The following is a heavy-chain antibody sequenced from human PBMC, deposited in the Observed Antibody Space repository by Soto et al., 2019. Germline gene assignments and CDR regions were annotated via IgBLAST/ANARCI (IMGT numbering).Heavy chain of an antibody. CDR3: ARDHDLESSSPNYYFDY. Sequence: GGSLRLSCAASGFTFSSYAMHWVRQAPGKGLEWVAVISYDGSNKYYADSVKGRFTISRDNSKNTLYLQMNSLRAEDTAVYYCARDHDLESSSPNYYFDYWGQGTLVTV. J-gene: IGHJ4*02. CDR2: ISYDGSNK. D-gene: IGHD3-22*01. V-gene: IGHV3-30-3*01. CDR1: GFTFSSYA.